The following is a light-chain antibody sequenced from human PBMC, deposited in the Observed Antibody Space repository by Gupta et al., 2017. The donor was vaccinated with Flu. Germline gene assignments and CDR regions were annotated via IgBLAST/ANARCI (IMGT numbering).Light chain of an antibody. V-gene: IGKV4-1*01. CDR2: WAS. Sequence: INCKSSQSVLYSSNNKNYLAWYQQKPGQPPKLLIYWASTRESGVPDRFSGSGSGTDFTLTISSLQAEDVAVYYCQQYYSTPYSFGQGTKLEIK. CDR3: QQYYSTPYS. CDR1: QSVLYSSNNKNY. J-gene: IGKJ2*03.